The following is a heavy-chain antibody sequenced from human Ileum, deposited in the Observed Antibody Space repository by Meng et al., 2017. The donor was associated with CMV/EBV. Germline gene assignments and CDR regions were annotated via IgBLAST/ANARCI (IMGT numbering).Heavy chain of an antibody. Sequence: GESLKISCAASGFTLSTNYMSWVRQAPGKGLEWVSTIYAGGRGTYYADSVKGRFTISGDDFRNTLYLQMSTLRDDDTALYYCARIAALVSDAFDIWGQGTMVTVSS. CDR2: IYAGGRGT. CDR1: GFTLSTNY. CDR3: ARIAALVSDAFDI. J-gene: IGHJ3*02. D-gene: IGHD2-15*01. V-gene: IGHV3-23*03.